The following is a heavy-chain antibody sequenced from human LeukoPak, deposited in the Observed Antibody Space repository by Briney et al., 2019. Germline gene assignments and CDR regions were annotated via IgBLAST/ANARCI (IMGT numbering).Heavy chain of an antibody. CDR1: GYTFTSYG. J-gene: IGHJ6*03. CDR2: ISAYNGNT. CDR3: ARDISGSYSYYYYMDV. V-gene: IGHV1-18*01. Sequence: ASVKVSCKASGYTFTSYGISWVRQAPGQGLEWMGWISAYNGNTNYAQKLQGRVTMTTDTSTSTAYMELRSLRSDDTAVYYCARDISGSYSYYYYMDVWGKGTTVTVSS. D-gene: IGHD1-26*01.